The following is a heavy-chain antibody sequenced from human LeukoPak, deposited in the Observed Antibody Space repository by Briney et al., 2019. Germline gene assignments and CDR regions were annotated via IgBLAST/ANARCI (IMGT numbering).Heavy chain of an antibody. J-gene: IGHJ4*02. CDR2: VNPGLGDT. Sequence: ASVKVSCKASGYTFTDYSIHWVRQAPGQGLEWLGRVNPGLGDTDYALRSQDRVIMTRDTSTNTVHMELLSLRSDDTAVYYCARERRGTCYFDYWGQGTLVTVSS. D-gene: IGHD1-26*01. CDR1: GYTFTDYS. CDR3: ARERRGTCYFDY. V-gene: IGHV1-46*01.